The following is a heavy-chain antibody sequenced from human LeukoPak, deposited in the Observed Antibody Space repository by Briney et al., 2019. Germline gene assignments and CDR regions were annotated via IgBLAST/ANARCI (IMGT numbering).Heavy chain of an antibody. V-gene: IGHV3-73*01. CDR1: GFTISGSA. CDR2: IRSKANSYAT. D-gene: IGHD4-11*01. J-gene: IGHJ4*02. CDR3: TNSNKSH. Sequence: GVSLRLCCAASGFTISGSAMHWVRQACGKGLEWVGRIRSKANSYATAYAASVKGRFTISRDDSKNTAYLQMNSLKTEDTAVYYCTNSNKSHWGQGTLVTVSS.